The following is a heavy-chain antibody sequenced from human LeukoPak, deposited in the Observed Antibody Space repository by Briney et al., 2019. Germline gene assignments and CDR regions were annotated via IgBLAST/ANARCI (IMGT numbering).Heavy chain of an antibody. D-gene: IGHD3-3*01. V-gene: IGHV1-69*04. J-gene: IGHJ4*02. Sequence: PAASVKVSCKASGGTFSSYAISWVRQAPGQGLEWMGRIIPILGIANYAQKFQGRVTITADKSTSTAYMELSSLRSEDTAVYYCASQGKYYDFWSGIDYWGQGTLVTVSS. CDR1: GGTFSSYA. CDR3: ASQGKYYDFWSGIDY. CDR2: IIPILGIA.